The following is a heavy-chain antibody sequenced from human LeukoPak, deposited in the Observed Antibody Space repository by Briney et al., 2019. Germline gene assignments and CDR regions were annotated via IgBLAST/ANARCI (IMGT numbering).Heavy chain of an antibody. Sequence: GGSLRLSCAASGFTFRTYSMNWVRQAPGKGLEWVSSISSNSTYIYYADSLKGRFTISRDNAKNSLYLQMNSLRAEDTAVYYCARDRGLGSSGWEFDPWGQGTLVTVSS. J-gene: IGHJ5*02. CDR1: GFTFRTYS. CDR3: ARDRGLGSSGWEFDP. V-gene: IGHV3-21*01. D-gene: IGHD6-19*01. CDR2: ISSNSTYI.